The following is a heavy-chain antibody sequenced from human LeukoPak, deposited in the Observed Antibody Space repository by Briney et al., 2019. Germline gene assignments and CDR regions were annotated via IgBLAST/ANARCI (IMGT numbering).Heavy chain of an antibody. Sequence: SETLSLTCTVSGGSISSYYWSWIRQPPGKGLEWIGYIYYTGSTNYNPSLKSRVTISVDTSKNQFSLKLNSVTAADTAVYYCVRHSATAGSSFDYWGQGTLVTVSS. V-gene: IGHV4-59*08. D-gene: IGHD6-13*01. CDR3: VRHSATAGSSFDY. CDR2: IYYTGST. J-gene: IGHJ4*02. CDR1: GGSISSYY.